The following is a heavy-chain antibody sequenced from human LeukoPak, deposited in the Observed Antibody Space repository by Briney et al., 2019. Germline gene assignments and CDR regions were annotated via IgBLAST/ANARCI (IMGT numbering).Heavy chain of an antibody. CDR1: GYTFTGYY. D-gene: IGHD3-3*01. V-gene: IGHV1-2*02. J-gene: IGHJ4*02. CDR3: ARGGGQLRFLEWSRYTGQHDY. Sequence: ASVKVSCKASGYTFTGYYMHWVRQAPGQGLEWMGWINPNSGGTNYAQKFQGRVTMTRDTSISTAYMELSRLRSDDTAVYYCARGGGQLRFLEWSRYTGQHDYWGQGTLVTVSS. CDR2: INPNSGGT.